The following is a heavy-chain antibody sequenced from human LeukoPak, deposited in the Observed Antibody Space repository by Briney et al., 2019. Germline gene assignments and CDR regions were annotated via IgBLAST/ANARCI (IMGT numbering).Heavy chain of an antibody. CDR2: IIDTGST. CDR3: ARINSEYYYYYYYMDV. CDR1: GESFSGYY. D-gene: IGHD2/OR15-2a*01. V-gene: IGHV4-34*12. Sequence: SETLSLTCVVYGESFSGYYWTWIRHPPGKGLGWVGEIIDTGSTKYNSSLKGRVTISVDPSKNQFSLKLSSVTAADTAVYYCARINSEYYYYYYYMDVWGKGPRVSVSS. J-gene: IGHJ6*03.